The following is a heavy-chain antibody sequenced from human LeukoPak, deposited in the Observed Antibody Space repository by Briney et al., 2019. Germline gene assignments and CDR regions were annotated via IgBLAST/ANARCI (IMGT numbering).Heavy chain of an antibody. CDR3: ARVVTTVTPVGYYYYYMDV. Sequence: SETLSLTCTVSVGSISSYYWSWIRQPAGKGLEWIGRIYTSGSTNYNPSLKSRVTMSVDTSKNQFSLKLSAVTAADTAVYYCARVVTTVTPVGYYYYYMDVWGKGTRVSVSS. CDR2: IYTSGST. D-gene: IGHD4-11*01. J-gene: IGHJ6*03. V-gene: IGHV4-4*07. CDR1: VGSISSYY.